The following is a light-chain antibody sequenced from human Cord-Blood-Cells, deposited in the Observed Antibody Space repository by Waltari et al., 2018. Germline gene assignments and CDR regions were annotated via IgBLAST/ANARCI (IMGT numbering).Light chain of an antibody. CDR2: VVS. CDR3: SSYTSSSTLV. V-gene: IGLV2-14*01. Sequence: QSALTQPASVSGSPGQSSTIACTGTSRHVGGYNYVSWYQQPPGKAPKLMIYVVSNRPSGVSNRFSGSKSGNTASLTISGLQAEDEADYYCSSYTSSSTLVFGGGTKLTVL. CDR1: SRHVGGYNY. J-gene: IGLJ2*01.